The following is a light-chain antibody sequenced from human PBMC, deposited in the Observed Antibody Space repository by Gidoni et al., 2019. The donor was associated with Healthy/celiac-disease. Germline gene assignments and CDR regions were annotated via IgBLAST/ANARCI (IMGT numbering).Light chain of an antibody. CDR1: SSDVGSYNL. CDR2: EVS. CDR3: CSYAGSSTW. V-gene: IGLV2-23*02. Sequence: QSALPQPASVSGSPGQSITISCTGTSSDVGSYNLVSWYQQHPGKAPKLMIYEVSKRPSGVSNRFSGSKSGNTASLTISGLQAEDEADYYCCSYAGSSTWFGGGTKLTVL. J-gene: IGLJ3*02.